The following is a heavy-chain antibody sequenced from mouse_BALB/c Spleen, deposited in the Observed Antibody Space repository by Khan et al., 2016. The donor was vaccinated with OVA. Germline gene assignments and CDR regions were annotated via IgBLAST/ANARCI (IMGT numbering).Heavy chain of an antibody. CDR2: IWGDGST. J-gene: IGHJ4*01. V-gene: IGHV2-3*01. Sequence: VELVESGPGLVAPSQSLSITCTVSGFSLTSYGVNWVRRPPGKGLEWLGVIWGDGSTNYHSALISRLSLSKDNSMSKVFLQLSSLQADDSAAYYCTIRGDHYALDYWGQGTLVTVSA. D-gene: IGHD2-13*01. CDR3: TIRGDHYALDY. CDR1: GFSLTSYG.